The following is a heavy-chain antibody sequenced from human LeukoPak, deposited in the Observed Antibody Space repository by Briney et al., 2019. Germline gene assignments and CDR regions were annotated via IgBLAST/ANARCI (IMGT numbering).Heavy chain of an antibody. D-gene: IGHD3-22*01. V-gene: IGHV5-51*01. CDR1: RDSFTNYW. Sequence: GESLKISCKGSRDSFTNYWIGWVRQMPGKGLEWMGIIYPGDSNTRYSPSFQGQVTISGDTSINTAYLQWSSLKASDTAMYYCARVSYDNNGYNRGPFEYWGQGTLVTVSS. CDR3: ARVSYDNNGYNRGPFEY. J-gene: IGHJ4*02. CDR2: IYPGDSNT.